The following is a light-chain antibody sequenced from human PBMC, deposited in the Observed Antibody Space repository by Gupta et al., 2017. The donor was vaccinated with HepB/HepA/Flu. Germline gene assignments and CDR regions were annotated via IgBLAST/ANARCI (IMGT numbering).Light chain of an antibody. CDR2: RTN. J-gene: IGLJ3*02. CDR1: SASVSATYY. V-gene: IGLV8-61*01. Sequence: QTVVTQEPSFSVSPGGTVTLTCGLSSASVSATYYPSWYQQTPGQAPRTLIYRTNVRSSGVPDRFSGSIVGNNAALTITGAQADDEAYYYCPQYMGSGSWVFGGGTKLNVL. CDR3: PQYMGSGSWV.